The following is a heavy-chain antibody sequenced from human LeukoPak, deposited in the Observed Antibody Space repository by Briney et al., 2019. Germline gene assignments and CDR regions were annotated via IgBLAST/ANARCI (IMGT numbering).Heavy chain of an antibody. V-gene: IGHV3-23*01. CDR2: ITGSGGST. CDR1: GFTFSTYA. CDR3: AKALVGATAHAFDI. Sequence: GGSLRLSCAASGFTFSTYAMSWVRQAPGQGLEWVSAITGSGGSTYYADSVKGRFTISRHNSKNTLYLQMNSLRAEDTAVYYCAKALVGATAHAFDIWGQGTMVTVSS. J-gene: IGHJ3*02. D-gene: IGHD1-26*01.